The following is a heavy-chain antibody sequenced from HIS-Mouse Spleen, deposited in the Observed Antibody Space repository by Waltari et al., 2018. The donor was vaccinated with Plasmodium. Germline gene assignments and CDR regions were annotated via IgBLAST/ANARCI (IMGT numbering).Heavy chain of an antibody. CDR2: INHSGST. Sequence: QVQLQQWGAGLLKPSETLSPTCAVYGGSFSGSYWSWIRQPPGKGLEWIGEINHSGSTNYNPSLKSRVTISVDTSKNQFSLKLSSVTAADTAVYYCARGSIAAAGHFDYWGQGTLVTVSS. D-gene: IGHD6-13*01. J-gene: IGHJ4*02. V-gene: IGHV4-34*01. CDR1: GGSFSGSY. CDR3: ARGSIAAAGHFDY.